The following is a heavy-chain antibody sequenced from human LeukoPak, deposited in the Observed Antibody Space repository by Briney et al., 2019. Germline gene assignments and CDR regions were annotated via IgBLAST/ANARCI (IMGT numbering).Heavy chain of an antibody. V-gene: IGHV4-59*01. Sequence: SETLSLTCAVYGETFSGFYWSWIRQPPGKGLEWIGYIYYSGSTNYNPSLKSRVTISVDTSKNQFSLKLSSVTAADTAVYYCARDKWLIDYWGQGTLVTVSS. CDR3: ARDKWLIDY. J-gene: IGHJ4*02. CDR2: IYYSGST. CDR1: GETFSGFY. D-gene: IGHD5-18*01.